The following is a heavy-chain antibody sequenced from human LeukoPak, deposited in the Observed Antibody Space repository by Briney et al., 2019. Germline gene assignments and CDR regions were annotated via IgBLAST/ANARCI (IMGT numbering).Heavy chain of an antibody. CDR1: GGTFSSYA. CDR2: IIPILGIA. J-gene: IGHJ4*02. Sequence: GSSVKVSCKASGGTFSSYAISWVRQAPGQGLEWMGRIIPILGIANYAQKFQGRVTITADKSTSTAYMELSSLRSEDTAVYYCARIAAASRYYFDYWGQGTLVTVSS. CDR3: ARIAAASRYYFDY. V-gene: IGHV1-69*04. D-gene: IGHD6-13*01.